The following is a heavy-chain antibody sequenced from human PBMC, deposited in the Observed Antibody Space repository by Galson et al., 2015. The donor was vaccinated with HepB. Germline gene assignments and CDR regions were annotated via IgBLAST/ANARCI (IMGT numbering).Heavy chain of an antibody. J-gene: IGHJ4*01. CDR2: ISTHSGNT. CDR1: GYTFTSNG. Sequence: SVKVSCKASGYTFTSNGISWVRQAPGQGLGWMGWISTHSGNTNYAQKFQDRVTMTTDTSTNRVYMELRSLRSDDTAVYYCARDKNYRFDYWGQGTLVTVSS. CDR3: ARDKNYRFDY. V-gene: IGHV1-18*01. D-gene: IGHD3-16*02.